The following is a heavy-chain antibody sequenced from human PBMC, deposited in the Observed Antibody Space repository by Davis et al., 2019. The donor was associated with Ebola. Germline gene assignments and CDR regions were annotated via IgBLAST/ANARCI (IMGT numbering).Heavy chain of an antibody. V-gene: IGHV4-39*01. CDR3: ASGGYSGYDGYFDD. J-gene: IGHJ4*02. Sequence: SETLSLTCTVSGASISANDYYWGWIRQPPGKGLEWIGTIYYNGSIDYNPSLESRVTISADTSKNQFSLKLTSVTAADTAVYYCASGGYSGYDGYFDDWGQGTLVTVSS. CDR1: GASISANDYY. D-gene: IGHD5-12*01. CDR2: IYYNGSI.